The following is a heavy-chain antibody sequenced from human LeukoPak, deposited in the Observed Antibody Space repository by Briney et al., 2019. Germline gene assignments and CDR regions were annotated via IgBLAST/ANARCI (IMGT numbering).Heavy chain of an antibody. J-gene: IGHJ3*02. CDR3: ARDPNKLPDAFDI. V-gene: IGHV3-48*01. CDR2: ISGSSSTI. D-gene: IGHD1-7*01. CDR1: GFTFSLHN. Sequence: GSLRLSCAASGFTFSLHNMNWVRQAPGKGLEWPSYISGSSSTIYYADSVKGRFTISRDNAENSLYLQMNSLRAEDTAVYYCARDPNKLPDAFDIWGQGTMVTVSS.